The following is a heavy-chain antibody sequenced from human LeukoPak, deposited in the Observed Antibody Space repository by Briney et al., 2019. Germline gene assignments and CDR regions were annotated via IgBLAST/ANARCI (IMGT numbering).Heavy chain of an antibody. CDR3: GSPTSGGWDY. CDR2: IKQDGSEK. J-gene: IGHJ4*02. V-gene: IGHV3-7*01. CDR1: GFTFSSYW. Sequence: PGGSLRLSCAASGFTFSSYWMIWVRQAPGKGLEWVATIKQDGSEKYYVDSVKGRFTISRDNAKNSLFLQMNSLRAEDTAVYYCGSPTSGGWDYWGKETLV. D-gene: IGHD6-19*01.